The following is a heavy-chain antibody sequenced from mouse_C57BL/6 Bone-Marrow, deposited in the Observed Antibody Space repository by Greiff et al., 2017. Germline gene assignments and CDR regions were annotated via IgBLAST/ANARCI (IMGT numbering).Heavy chain of an antibody. J-gene: IGHJ2*01. CDR1: GFTFSSYG. D-gene: IGHD1-2*01. CDR2: ISSGGSYT. V-gene: IGHV5-6*02. Sequence: DVMLVESGGDLVKPGGSLKLSCAASGFTFSSYGMSWVRQTPDKRLEWVATISSGGSYTYYPDSVKGRFTISRDNAKNTLYLQMSSLKSEDTAMYYCARHRTTAFDYWGQGTTLTVSS. CDR3: ARHRTTAFDY.